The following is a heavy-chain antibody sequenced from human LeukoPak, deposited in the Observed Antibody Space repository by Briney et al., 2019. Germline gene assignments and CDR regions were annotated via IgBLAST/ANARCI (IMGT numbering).Heavy chain of an antibody. J-gene: IGHJ4*02. D-gene: IGHD3-16*02. CDR3: ARTNAMITFGGVIDSTPPYYFDY. V-gene: IGHV4-59*12. CDR2: IYYSGST. Sequence: PSETLPLTCTVSGGSISSYYWSWIRQPPGKGLEWIGYIYYSGSTNYNPSLKSRVTISVDTSKNQFSLKLSSVTAADTAVYYCARTNAMITFGGVIDSTPPYYFDYWGQGTLVTVSS. CDR1: GGSISSYY.